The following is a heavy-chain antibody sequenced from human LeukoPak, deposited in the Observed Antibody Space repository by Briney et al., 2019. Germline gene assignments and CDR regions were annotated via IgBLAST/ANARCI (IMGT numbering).Heavy chain of an antibody. CDR3: ARGIAVAGPEYYFDY. V-gene: IGHV6-1*01. J-gene: IGHJ4*02. CDR1: GDTVSSNSAA. Sequence: SQTLSLTCAISGDTVSSNSAAWNWIRQSPSRGLEWLGRTYYRSKWYNDYAVSVKSRITINTDTSKNQFSLQLNSVTPEDTAVYYCARGIAVAGPEYYFDYWGQGTLVTVSS. D-gene: IGHD6-19*01. CDR2: TYYRSKWYN.